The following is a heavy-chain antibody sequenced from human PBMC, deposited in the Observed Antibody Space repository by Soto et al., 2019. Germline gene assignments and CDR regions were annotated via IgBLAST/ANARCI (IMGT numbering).Heavy chain of an antibody. CDR2: IKSYVTST. Sequence: WGSLRLSCVASGFSFSRYWMHWVRQAPGKGLEWVSRIKSYVTSTSYADSVKGRFTISRDNAKNTLYLQMDNLRAEDTAVYYCAREGFDTAGFFDIWGQGTLVNVS. J-gene: IGHJ3*02. D-gene: IGHD6-13*01. CDR3: AREGFDTAGFFDI. V-gene: IGHV3-74*01. CDR1: GFSFSRYW.